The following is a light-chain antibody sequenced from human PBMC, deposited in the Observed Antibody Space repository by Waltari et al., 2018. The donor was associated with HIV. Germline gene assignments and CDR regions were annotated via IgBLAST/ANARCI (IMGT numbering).Light chain of an antibody. Sequence: AIQLTQSPSSLSASVGDRVNITCRASQGISSALAWYQQKPGKAPKLLIYDASTLESGVPSRFSGSGSGTDFTLTISSLQPEDFATYYCQQFNSYPTFGGGTKVEIK. CDR3: QQFNSYPT. CDR2: DAS. V-gene: IGKV1-13*02. J-gene: IGKJ4*01. CDR1: QGISSA.